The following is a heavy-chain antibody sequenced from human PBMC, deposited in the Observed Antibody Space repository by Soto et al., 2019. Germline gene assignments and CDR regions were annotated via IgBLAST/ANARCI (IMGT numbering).Heavy chain of an antibody. CDR3: VRDPGVTTYYFDY. J-gene: IGHJ4*02. CDR1: GFTFSSYW. V-gene: IGHV3-7*01. D-gene: IGHD3-16*01. Sequence: GGSLRLSCAASGFTFSSYWMSWVRQAPRKGLEWVANIKQDGGEKDYVDSVKGRFTISRDNGKNSLYLQMNGLRAEDTAVYYCVRDPGVTTYYFDYWGQGTMVTVSS. CDR2: IKQDGGEK.